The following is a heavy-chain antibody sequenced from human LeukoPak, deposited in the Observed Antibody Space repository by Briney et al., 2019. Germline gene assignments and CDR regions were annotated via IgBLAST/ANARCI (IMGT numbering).Heavy chain of an antibody. CDR1: GFTFSDSG. J-gene: IGHJ4*02. Sequence: GGALRLSCAASGFTFSDSGMHWVRQASGKGLEWVGRIRSKANIYATAYAASVKGRFTISRDDSKNTAYLQMNSLKTEDTAVYYCTRYGDYPFDYWGQGTLVTVSS. CDR2: IRSKANIYAT. V-gene: IGHV3-73*01. CDR3: TRYGDYPFDY. D-gene: IGHD2-21*01.